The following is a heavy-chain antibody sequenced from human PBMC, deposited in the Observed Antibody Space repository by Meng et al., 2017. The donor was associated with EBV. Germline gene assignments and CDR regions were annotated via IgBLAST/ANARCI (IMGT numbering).Heavy chain of an antibody. V-gene: IGHV3-21*01. Sequence: VRVGGLGGGRVKPGGSRNLSCAASGFTFSSYSMNWVRQAPGKGLEWVSSISSSSSYIYYADSVKGRFTISRDNAKNSLYLQMNSLRAEDTAVYYCARNRGNGDYYFDYWGQGTLVTVSS. J-gene: IGHJ4*02. D-gene: IGHD4-17*01. CDR2: ISSSSSYI. CDR1: GFTFSSYS. CDR3: ARNRGNGDYYFDY.